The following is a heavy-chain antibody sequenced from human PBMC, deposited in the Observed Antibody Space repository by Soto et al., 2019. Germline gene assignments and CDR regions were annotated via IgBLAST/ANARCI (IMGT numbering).Heavy chain of an antibody. D-gene: IGHD3-22*01. Sequence: GESLKISCAASGFTFSSYWMSWVRQAPGKGLEWVANIKQDGSEKYYVDSVKGRFTISRDNAKNSLYLQMNSLRAEDTAVYYCARALDYDSSGYAGYWGQGTLVTVSS. J-gene: IGHJ4*02. CDR1: GFTFSSYW. V-gene: IGHV3-7*03. CDR2: IKQDGSEK. CDR3: ARALDYDSSGYAGY.